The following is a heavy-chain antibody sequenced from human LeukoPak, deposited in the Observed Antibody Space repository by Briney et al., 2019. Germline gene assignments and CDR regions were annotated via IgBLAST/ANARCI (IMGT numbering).Heavy chain of an antibody. V-gene: IGHV3-48*01. CDR1: GFTFSSYS. Sequence: PGGSLRLSCAASGFTFSSYSMNWVRQAPGKGLEWVSYISSSSSTIYYADSVKGRFTISRDNAKNSLYLQMNSLRAEDTAVYYCASGVGYGFQRYWGQGTLVTVSS. CDR2: ISSSSSTI. CDR3: ASGVGYGFQRY. D-gene: IGHD5-18*01. J-gene: IGHJ4*02.